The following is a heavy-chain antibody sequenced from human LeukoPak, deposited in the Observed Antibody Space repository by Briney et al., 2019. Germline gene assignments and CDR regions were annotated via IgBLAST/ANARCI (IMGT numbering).Heavy chain of an antibody. CDR2: IYSGGTT. Sequence: GGSLRLSCAASGFTFSSYAMNWVRQAPGKGLEWVSVIYSGGTTYYADSVKGRFTISRDNSKKTMYLQMNSLRADDTAVYYCARDPGAYDSSGYSLGYYYGMNVWGQGTTVSVSS. J-gene: IGHJ6*02. CDR3: ARDPGAYDSSGYSLGYYYGMNV. D-gene: IGHD3-22*01. CDR1: GFTFSSYA. V-gene: IGHV3-66*01.